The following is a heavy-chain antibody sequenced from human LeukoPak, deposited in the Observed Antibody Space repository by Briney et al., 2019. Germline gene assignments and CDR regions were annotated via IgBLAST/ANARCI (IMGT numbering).Heavy chain of an antibody. V-gene: IGHV3-23*01. CDR1: GFTFSKYT. D-gene: IGHD4/OR15-4a*01. Sequence: RWSLRLYCVGSGFTFSKYTLSWIRQRLGNGLDWVAGIYGGGSGDTFYAESVRSRFTVSRDNSRTTVYLQMNNLRDEDTAVYYCAKDLTVDGAWDIDYWGQGTMITVSS. J-gene: IGHJ4*02. CDR2: IYGGGSGDT. CDR3: AKDLTVDGAWDIDY.